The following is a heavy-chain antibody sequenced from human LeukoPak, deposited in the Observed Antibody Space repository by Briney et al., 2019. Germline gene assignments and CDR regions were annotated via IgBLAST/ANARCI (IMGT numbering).Heavy chain of an antibody. D-gene: IGHD3-10*01. J-gene: IGHJ4*02. CDR3: ARGEYGSGSYHIDY. Sequence: GGSLRLSCAASGFSFSTYSMNWVRQAPGKGLEWVSSISSNSRYIYYADSMRGRFTISRDNAKNSLYLQMNSLKPEDTAVYYCARGEYGSGSYHIDYWGQGTLVTVSS. V-gene: IGHV3-21*06. CDR2: ISSNSRYI. CDR1: GFSFSTYS.